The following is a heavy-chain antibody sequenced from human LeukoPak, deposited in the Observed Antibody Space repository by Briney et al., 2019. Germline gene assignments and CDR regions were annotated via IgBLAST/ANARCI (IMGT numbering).Heavy chain of an antibody. V-gene: IGHV3-7*01. CDR2: IKQDGSEK. D-gene: IGHD6-13*01. CDR1: GFTLSSYW. J-gene: IGHJ6*02. CDR3: ARESESSWYVFDYYGMDV. Sequence: GGSLRLSCAASGFTLSSYWMSWVRQAPGKGLEWVANIKQDGSEKYYVDSVKGRFTISRDNAKNSLYLQMNSLRAEDTAVYYCARESESSWYVFDYYGMDVWGQGTTVTVSS.